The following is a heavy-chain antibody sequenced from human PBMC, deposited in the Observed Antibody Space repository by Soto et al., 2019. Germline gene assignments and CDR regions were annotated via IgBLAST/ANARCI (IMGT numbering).Heavy chain of an antibody. V-gene: IGHV3-33*01. CDR2: IWYDGSNK. J-gene: IGHJ6*02. CDR3: ARNPYSGTQNPYYYYYGMDV. CDR1: GFTFSSYG. D-gene: IGHD1-26*01. Sequence: QVQLVESGGGVVQPGRSLRLSCAAPGFTFSSYGMHWVRQAPGKGLEWVAVIWYDGSNKYYADSVKGRFTISRDNSKNTLYLQMNSLRAEDTAVYYCARNPYSGTQNPYYYYYGMDVWGQGTTVTVSS.